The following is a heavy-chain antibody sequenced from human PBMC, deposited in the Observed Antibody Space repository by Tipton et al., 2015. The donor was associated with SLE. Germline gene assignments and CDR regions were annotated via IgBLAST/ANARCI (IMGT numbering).Heavy chain of an antibody. J-gene: IGHJ5*02. V-gene: IGHV4-39*07. CDR2: IYYSGST. D-gene: IGHD2-21*01. CDR1: GGSISSSSYY. Sequence: TLSLTCTVSGGSISSSSYYWGWIRQPPGKGLEWIGSIYYSGSTYYNPSLKSRVAISVDTSKNQFSLKLSSVTAADTAVYYCARAGGGDSNWFDPWGQGTLVTVSS. CDR3: ARAGGGDSNWFDP.